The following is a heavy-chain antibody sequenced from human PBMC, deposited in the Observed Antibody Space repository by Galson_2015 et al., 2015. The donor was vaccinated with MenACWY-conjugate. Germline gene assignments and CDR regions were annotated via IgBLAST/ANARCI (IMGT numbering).Heavy chain of an antibody. Sequence: SLRLSCAASGFTFSSYAMSWVRPAPGKGLGWVAVISYDGSNKYYADSVKGRFTISRDNSKNTLYLQMNSLRAEDTAVYYCARGVVVVPAARAPKHYYYGMDVWGQGTTVTVSS. V-gene: IGHV3-30*04. CDR1: GFTFSSYA. CDR3: ARGVVVVPAARAPKHYYYGMDV. D-gene: IGHD2-2*01. CDR2: ISYDGSNK. J-gene: IGHJ6*02.